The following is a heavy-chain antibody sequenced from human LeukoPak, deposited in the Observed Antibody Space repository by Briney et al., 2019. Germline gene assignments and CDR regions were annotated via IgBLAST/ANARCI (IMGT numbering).Heavy chain of an antibody. Sequence: GGSLRLSCAASGFTFSTYAMNWVRQAPGRGLEWVSTISPGGGTTYYADSVKGRFTISRDNAKNSLYLQMNSLRAEDTAVYYCARDLATYYYDSSGYWDAFDIWGQGTMVTVSS. D-gene: IGHD3-22*01. CDR1: GFTFSTYA. CDR3: ARDLATYYYDSSGYWDAFDI. J-gene: IGHJ3*02. V-gene: IGHV3-21*01. CDR2: ISPGGGTT.